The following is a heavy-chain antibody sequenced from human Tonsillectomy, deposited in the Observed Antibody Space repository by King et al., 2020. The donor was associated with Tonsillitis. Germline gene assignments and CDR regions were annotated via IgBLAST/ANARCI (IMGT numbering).Heavy chain of an antibody. D-gene: IGHD3-10*01. Sequence: VQLVESGGGVVQPGRSLRLSCAASGFIFSNYTMHWVRQTPGKGLEWVAVISSDGSNKYYANSVKGRFTISRDNSKKTLYLRMNSLRAEDTAVYYCATLLVDSGSYYNNWFDPWGQGTLVTVS. J-gene: IGHJ5*02. CDR1: GFIFSNYT. CDR2: ISSDGSNK. V-gene: IGHV3-30-3*01. CDR3: ATLLVDSGSYYNNWFDP.